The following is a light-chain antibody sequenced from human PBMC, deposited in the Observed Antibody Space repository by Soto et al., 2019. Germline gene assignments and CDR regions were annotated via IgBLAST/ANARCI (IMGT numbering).Light chain of an antibody. CDR1: QSVSSN. V-gene: IGKV3-15*01. J-gene: IGKJ1*01. Sequence: EIVMTQSPATLSVSPGERATLSCRASQSVSSNLAWYQQKPGQAPSLLIYGASTRATGIPARFSGSGSGTEVTLTISSLQYEDFSVYYCQQYNNWPPVTFGQGTKVEIK. CDR3: QQYNNWPPVT. CDR2: GAS.